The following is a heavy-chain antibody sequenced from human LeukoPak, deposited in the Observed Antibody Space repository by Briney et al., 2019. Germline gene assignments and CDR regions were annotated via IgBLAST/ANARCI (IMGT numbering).Heavy chain of an antibody. CDR1: GFTFSSYT. D-gene: IGHD2-2*01. V-gene: IGHV3-21*01. Sequence: GGSLRLSCAASGFTFSSYTINWVRQAPGKGLEWVSSISSSGSYIYYADSVKGRFTISRDNAKNSLDLQMNSLRAEDTAVYYCARGALAGYCSSANCGHAFDIWGQGTMDTVSS. CDR3: ARGALAGYCSSANCGHAFDI. CDR2: ISSSGSYI. J-gene: IGHJ3*02.